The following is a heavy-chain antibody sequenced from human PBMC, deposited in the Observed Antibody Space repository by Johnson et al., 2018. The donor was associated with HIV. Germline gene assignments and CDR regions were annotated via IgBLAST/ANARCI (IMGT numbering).Heavy chain of an antibody. V-gene: IGHV3-66*01. Sequence: VQLVESGGGLVQPGGSLRLSCAASGFTFSSYGMHWVRQAPGKGLEWVSVIYSGGSTYYADSVKGRFTISRDNSKNTLYLHMNSLRAEDTAVYYCANALILDAFNIWGQGTMVTVSS. D-gene: IGHD2-21*01. J-gene: IGHJ3*02. CDR1: GFTFSSYG. CDR2: IYSGGST. CDR3: ANALILDAFNI.